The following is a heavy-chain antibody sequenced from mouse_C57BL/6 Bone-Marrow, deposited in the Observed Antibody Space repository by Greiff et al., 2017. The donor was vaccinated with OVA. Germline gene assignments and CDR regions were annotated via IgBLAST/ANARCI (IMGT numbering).Heavy chain of an antibody. CDR1: GFSLTSYG. V-gene: IGHV2-4*01. D-gene: IGHD1-1*01. CDR2: IWSGGST. Sequence: VQLQQSGPGLVQPSQSLSITCTVSGFSLTSYGVHWVRQPPGKGLEWLGVIWSGGSTDYNAAFISRLSTSKDNSKSKVFYKMNSLQTDETAIYYCAKKGVITTVVADWYFDVWGTGTTVTVSS. J-gene: IGHJ1*03. CDR3: AKKGVITTVVADWYFDV.